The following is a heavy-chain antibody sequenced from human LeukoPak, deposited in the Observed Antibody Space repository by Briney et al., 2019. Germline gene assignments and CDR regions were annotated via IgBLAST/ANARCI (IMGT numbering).Heavy chain of an antibody. V-gene: IGHV3-15*01. D-gene: IGHD1-26*01. CDR2: IKSRTDGGTT. J-gene: IGHJ4*02. CDR1: GLTFSHAW. Sequence: GWSLRLSCAASGLTFSHAWMSWVGQAPWKGLAWVGRIKSRTDGGTTDYAAPVEGRFTISRYDSKNTLYLQMNSLKTDDTAVYYCTTDGGELCFDYWGQGTLVTVSS. CDR3: TTDGGELCFDY.